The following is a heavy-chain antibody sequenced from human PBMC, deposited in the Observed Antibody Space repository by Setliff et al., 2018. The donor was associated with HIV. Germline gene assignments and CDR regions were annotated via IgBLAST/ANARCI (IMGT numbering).Heavy chain of an antibody. J-gene: IGHJ5*01. Sequence: GGSLRLSCAASGFTLSDYAMHWVRQAPGKGLEWVAVISYDGTNEYYADSVKGRFTISRDNSKNTVYLEMDSLRSEDTAVYYCAKADDGAAAGPAPWGQGTLVTVSS. D-gene: IGHD6-13*01. V-gene: IGHV3-30*18. CDR2: ISYDGTNE. CDR1: GFTLSDYA. CDR3: AKADDGAAAGPAP.